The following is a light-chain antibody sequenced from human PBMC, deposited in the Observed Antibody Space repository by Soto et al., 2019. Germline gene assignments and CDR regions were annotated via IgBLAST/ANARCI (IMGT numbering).Light chain of an antibody. Sequence: QTVVTQEPSFSVSPGGTVTLTCGLNSCSVSTSHSPTWYQQTPGQPPRTLIYTTDTRSSGVPDRFSGSIVGNKAALTITGATAQDDSDYYCVLYMGNGVSVFGGGTKLTVL. CDR3: VLYMGNGVSV. CDR2: TTD. V-gene: IGLV8-61*01. J-gene: IGLJ2*01. CDR1: SCSVSTSHS.